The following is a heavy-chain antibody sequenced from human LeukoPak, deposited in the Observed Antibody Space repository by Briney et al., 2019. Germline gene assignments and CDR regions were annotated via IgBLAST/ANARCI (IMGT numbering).Heavy chain of an antibody. CDR3: ASAPHTYYDFWSGYGAALDI. D-gene: IGHD3-3*01. Sequence: PSVKLSCKASGGTFSSYAISWVRSATGQGLEWMGGIIPIFVTANNAQEFQGRVTITADESTSTAYMELSSLRSEDTAVYYCASAPHTYYDFWSGYGAALDIWGQGTMVTVSS. J-gene: IGHJ3*02. V-gene: IGHV1-69*13. CDR2: IIPIFVTA. CDR1: GGTFSSYA.